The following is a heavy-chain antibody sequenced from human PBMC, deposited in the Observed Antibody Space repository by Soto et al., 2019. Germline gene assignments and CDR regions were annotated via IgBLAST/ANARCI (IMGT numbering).Heavy chain of an antibody. D-gene: IGHD2-21*02. Sequence: ASVKVSCKASGYRFVDYYIHWVRQAPGQGLEWMGIINPRGGDSRYAQKFQGRVTVTMDTSTSTAYMDLRSLTSEDTAVYYCARVHCGGDCRPGESFYYYGMDVWGQGTTVTVSS. CDR2: INPRGGDS. V-gene: IGHV1-46*01. CDR3: ARVHCGGDCRPGESFYYYGMDV. CDR1: GYRFVDYY. J-gene: IGHJ6*02.